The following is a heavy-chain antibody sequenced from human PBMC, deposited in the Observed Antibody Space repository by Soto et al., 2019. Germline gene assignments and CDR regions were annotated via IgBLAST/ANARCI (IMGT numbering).Heavy chain of an antibody. CDR3: TKALWSGVVLSGGYFDY. V-gene: IGHV3-30-3*01. CDR2: ISYDGSNK. J-gene: IGHJ4*02. Sequence: GGSLRLSCAASGFTFSSYAMHWVRQAPGKGLEWVAVISYDGSNKYYADSVKGRFTISRDNSKNTLYLQMNSLRAEDTAVYYCTKALWSGVVLSGGYFDYWGQGTLVTVSS. D-gene: IGHD3-10*01. CDR1: GFTFSSYA.